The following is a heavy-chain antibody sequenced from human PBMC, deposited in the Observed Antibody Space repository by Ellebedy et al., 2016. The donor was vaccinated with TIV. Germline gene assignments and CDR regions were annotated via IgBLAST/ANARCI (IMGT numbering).Heavy chain of an antibody. Sequence: GGSLRLXXAASGFTFTDYSMHWVRQAPGKGPSWVSVISRSGGYTYYADSVQGRFTISRDNFKDTLYLQMNSLRVDDTAIYYCATEGSGYDLNHWGQGTLVTVSS. V-gene: IGHV3-23*01. CDR3: ATEGSGYDLNH. CDR1: GFTFTDYS. J-gene: IGHJ4*02. CDR2: ISRSGGYT. D-gene: IGHD5-12*01.